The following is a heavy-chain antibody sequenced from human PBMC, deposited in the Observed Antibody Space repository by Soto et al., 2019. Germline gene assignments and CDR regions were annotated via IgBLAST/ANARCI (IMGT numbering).Heavy chain of an antibody. J-gene: IGHJ4*02. V-gene: IGHV3-7*01. CDR3: ARAIAAVGSF. D-gene: IGHD6-13*01. CDR1: GFTLSTYW. Sequence: GGSLRLSCEASGFTLSTYWMTWVRQAPGKGLEWVANINQDGSVKYYVDSVKGRFTSSRDNAKNSLYLQMSSLRAEDTAVYYCARAIAAVGSFWGQGTLVTVSS. CDR2: INQDGSVK.